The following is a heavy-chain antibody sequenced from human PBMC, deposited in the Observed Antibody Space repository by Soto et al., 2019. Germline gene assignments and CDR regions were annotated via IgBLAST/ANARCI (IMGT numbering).Heavy chain of an antibody. D-gene: IGHD4-17*01. CDR3: ARGGDYEGFDY. CDR1: GGSISSGGYY. Sequence: QVQLQESGPGLVKPSQTLSLTRTVSGGSISSGGYYWSWIRQHPGKGLEWIGNIYYSGYTYYNPSLKSRVTISVDTSKNQFSLKLSSVTAADTAVYYCARGGDYEGFDYWGQGTLVTVSS. V-gene: IGHV4-31*03. J-gene: IGHJ4*02. CDR2: IYYSGYT.